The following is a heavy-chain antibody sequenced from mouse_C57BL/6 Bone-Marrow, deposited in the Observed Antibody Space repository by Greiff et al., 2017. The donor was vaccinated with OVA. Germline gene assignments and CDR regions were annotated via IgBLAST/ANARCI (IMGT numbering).Heavy chain of an antibody. CDR1: GYTFTNYW. Sequence: VKLMESGAELVRPGTSVKMSCKASGYTFTNYWIGWAKQRPGHGLEWIGDIYPGGGYTNYNEKFKGKATLTADKSSSTAYMQFSSLTSEDSAIYYCARSGGYFYAMDYWGQGTSVTVSS. J-gene: IGHJ4*01. V-gene: IGHV1-63*01. CDR2: IYPGGGYT. CDR3: ARSGGYFYAMDY. D-gene: IGHD2-3*01.